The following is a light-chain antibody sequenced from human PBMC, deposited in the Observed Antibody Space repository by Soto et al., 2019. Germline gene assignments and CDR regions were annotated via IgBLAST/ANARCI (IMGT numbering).Light chain of an antibody. J-gene: IGKJ5*01. CDR3: QQYDNSPIT. CDR1: QSVSNY. CDR2: DAS. Sequence: EIVLTQSPCTLSLSPGERGTLSCRASQSVSNYLAWYQQKPGQAPRLLIYDASNRATGIPARFRGSGSGTDFTLTISSLEPEDFAVYFCQQYDNSPITFGQGTRLEIK. V-gene: IGKV3-11*01.